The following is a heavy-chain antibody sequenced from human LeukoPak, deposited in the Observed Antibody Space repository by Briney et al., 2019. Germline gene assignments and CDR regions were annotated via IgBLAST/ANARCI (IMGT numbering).Heavy chain of an antibody. Sequence: PGGSLRLSCAASGFTFSDYYMTWIRQAPGKGLEWLSYITSTGSTVYYADSVKGRFTVSGDNTKNSLSLQMTSLSAEDTAVYYCARVLSSGYSPFDYWGQGILVSVSS. D-gene: IGHD3-22*01. CDR1: GFTFSDYY. V-gene: IGHV3-11*01. CDR3: ARVLSSGYSPFDY. CDR2: ITSTGSTV. J-gene: IGHJ4*02.